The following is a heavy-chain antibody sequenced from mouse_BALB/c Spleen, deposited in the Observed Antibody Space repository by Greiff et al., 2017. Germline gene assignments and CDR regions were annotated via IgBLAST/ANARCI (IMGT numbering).Heavy chain of an antibody. CDR1: GYAFSSYW. J-gene: IGHJ2*01. V-gene: IGHV1-80*01. CDR3: ARRSTMITTSDY. Sequence: VQLQQSGAELVRPGSSVKISCKASGYAFSSYWMNWVKQRPGQGLEWIGQIYPGDGDTNYNGKFKGKATLTADKSSSTAYMQLSSLTSEDSAVYFCARRSTMITTSDYWGQGTTLTVSS. D-gene: IGHD2-4*01. CDR2: IYPGDGDT.